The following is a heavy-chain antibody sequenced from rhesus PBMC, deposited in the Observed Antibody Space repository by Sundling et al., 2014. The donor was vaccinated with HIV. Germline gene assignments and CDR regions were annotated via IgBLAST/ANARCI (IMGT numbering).Heavy chain of an antibody. J-gene: IGHJ6*01. V-gene: IGHV4-127*01. Sequence: QVQLQESGPGLVKPSETLSLTCTVSGDSISGGYGWGWIRQSPGKGLEWIGKIYSSSGSTYYNPSLKSRVTLSRDTSKNQFSLNSNSMTAADTAVYYCVRDLKYDSWYYYGLVVLGPRGRRHRLP. CDR1: GDSISGGYG. CDR3: VRDLKYDSWYYYGLVV. D-gene: IGHD3-28*01. CDR2: IYSSSGST.